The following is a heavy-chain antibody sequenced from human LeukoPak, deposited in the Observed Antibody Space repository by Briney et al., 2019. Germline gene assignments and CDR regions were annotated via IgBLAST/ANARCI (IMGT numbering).Heavy chain of an antibody. D-gene: IGHD4-11*01. V-gene: IGHV4-31*03. CDR3: ARAPLLQYRAGNAFDI. CDR2: IYYSGST. Sequence: PSETLSLTCTVSGGSISSGGYYWSWIRQHPGKGLEWIGYIYYSGSTYYNPSLKSRVTISVDTSKNQFSLKLSSVTAADTAVYYCARAPLLQYRAGNAFDIWGQGTIVTVSS. CDR1: GGSISSGGYY. J-gene: IGHJ3*02.